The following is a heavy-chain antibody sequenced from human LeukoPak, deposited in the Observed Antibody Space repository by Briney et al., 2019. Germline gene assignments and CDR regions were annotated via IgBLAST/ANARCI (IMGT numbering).Heavy chain of an antibody. J-gene: IGHJ5*02. D-gene: IGHD3-22*01. Sequence: SETLSLTCTVSGGSISGYYWSWIRQPAGKGLEWLGHIYSSGTTNYNPSLKSRVTMSMDTSKNQFSLRLTSVTAADTAVYYCAREGSSAYAWFDPWGQGTLVTVSS. CDR2: IYSSGTT. CDR1: GGSISGYY. CDR3: AREGSSAYAWFDP. V-gene: IGHV4-4*07.